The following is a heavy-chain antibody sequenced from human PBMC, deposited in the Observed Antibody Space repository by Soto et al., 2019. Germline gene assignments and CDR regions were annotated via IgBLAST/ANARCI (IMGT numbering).Heavy chain of an antibody. CDR2: IYYSGST. Sequence: SETLSLTCTVSGGSISSYNWSWLRQPPGKGLEWIGYIYYSGSTNYNPSLKSRVTISVDTSKNQFSLKLSSVSAADTAMYYCARVQAGTIDYWGQGALVTVSS. V-gene: IGHV4-59*01. D-gene: IGHD1-1*01. CDR3: ARVQAGTIDY. J-gene: IGHJ4*02. CDR1: GGSISSYN.